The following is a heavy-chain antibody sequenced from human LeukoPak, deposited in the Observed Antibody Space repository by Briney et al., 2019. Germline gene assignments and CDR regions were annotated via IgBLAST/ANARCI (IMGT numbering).Heavy chain of an antibody. Sequence: ASVKLFCNASGYTFTGYYMHWVRHAPGQGLEEMRWINPNSGGTNYAQEFQGRVTMNGDTPISTAYMELHRQSSDHTAVYYCARDQGEGRDDAFDIWGQGTMVTVSS. CDR2: INPNSGGT. CDR3: ARDQGEGRDDAFDI. J-gene: IGHJ3*02. CDR1: GYTFTGYY. D-gene: IGHD3-16*01. V-gene: IGHV1-2*02.